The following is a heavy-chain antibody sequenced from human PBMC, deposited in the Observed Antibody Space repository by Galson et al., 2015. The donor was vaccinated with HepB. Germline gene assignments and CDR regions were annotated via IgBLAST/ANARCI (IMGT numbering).Heavy chain of an antibody. CDR1: GYTLTELS. J-gene: IGHJ6*02. Sequence: SVKVSCKVSGYTLTELSMHWVRQAPGKGLEWMGGFDPEDGETIYAQKFQGRVTMTEDTSTNTAYMELSSLRSEDTAVYYCATPTTPQGHYYYYYGMDVWGQGTTVTVSS. V-gene: IGHV1-24*01. D-gene: IGHD1-7*01. CDR2: FDPEDGET. CDR3: ATPTTPQGHYYYYYGMDV.